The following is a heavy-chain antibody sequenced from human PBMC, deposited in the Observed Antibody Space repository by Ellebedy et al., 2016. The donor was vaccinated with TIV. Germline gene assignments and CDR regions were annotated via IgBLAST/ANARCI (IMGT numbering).Heavy chain of an antibody. CDR2: SYYIGTT. D-gene: IGHD1-1*01. CDR1: GGSVSSGSHY. CDR3: AREKYDPYDYYFMDV. V-gene: IGHV4-61*01. J-gene: IGHJ6*03. Sequence: SETLSLTCTVSGGSVSSGSHYWDWIRQPPGKGLEWIGYSYYIGTTNYNPSLKSRASISIDSSKNQFSLRLTSVNIADTAIYYCAREKYDPYDYYFMDVWGKGTTVIVSS.